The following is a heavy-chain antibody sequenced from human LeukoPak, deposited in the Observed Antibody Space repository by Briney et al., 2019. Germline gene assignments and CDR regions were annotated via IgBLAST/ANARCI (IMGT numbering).Heavy chain of an antibody. Sequence: GGSLRLSCAASGFTFSSYWMSWVRQAPGKVLEWVANIKQDRSEKYYVDSVKGRFTISRDNAKNSLYLQMNSLRAEDTAVYYCARDLRVAVAASDYWGQGTLVTVSS. CDR2: IKQDRSEK. J-gene: IGHJ4*02. CDR3: ARDLRVAVAASDY. CDR1: GFTFSSYW. V-gene: IGHV3-7*01. D-gene: IGHD6-19*01.